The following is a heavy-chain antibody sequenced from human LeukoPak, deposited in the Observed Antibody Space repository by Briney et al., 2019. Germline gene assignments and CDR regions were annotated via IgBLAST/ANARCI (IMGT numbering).Heavy chain of an antibody. CDR2: ISSNGGST. V-gene: IGHV3-64*01. D-gene: IGHD2-21*02. CDR1: GFTFSSSA. J-gene: IGHJ2*01. Sequence: GGSLRLSCAASGFTFSSSAMHWVRQAPGKGLEYVSAISSNGGSTYYANSVKGRFTISRDNSKNTVFLQMGSLRTEDMAVYYCARGEPDCAGDCPYWYLDIWGRGTLVTVSS. CDR3: ARGEPDCAGDCPYWYLDI.